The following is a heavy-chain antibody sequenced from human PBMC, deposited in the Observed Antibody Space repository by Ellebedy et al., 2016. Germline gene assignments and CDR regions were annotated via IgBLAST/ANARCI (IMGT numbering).Heavy chain of an antibody. D-gene: IGHD3-10*01. CDR2: ISSSSEYI. CDR1: GFSFISYS. CDR3: VRSGESSYYFDY. J-gene: IGHJ4*02. V-gene: IGHV3-21*01. Sequence: GGSLRLSXVASGFSFISYSMNWVRQAPGKGLEWVSSISSSSEYIYYADSVKGRFTISRDNAQNSLYLQMNSLRAEDTAVFYCVRSGESSYYFDYWGQGILVTVSS.